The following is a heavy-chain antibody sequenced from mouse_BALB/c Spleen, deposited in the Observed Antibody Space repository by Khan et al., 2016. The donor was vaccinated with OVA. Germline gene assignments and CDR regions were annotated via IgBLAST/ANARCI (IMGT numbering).Heavy chain of an antibody. CDR2: INPSSGYI. J-gene: IGHJ4*01. Sequence: QVQLKQSAAELARPGASVKMSCKASGYSFTTYTIHWVKQRPGQGLEWIGNINPSSGYIEYNQKFKDKTTLTADKSSSTAYMQLSSLTSEDSAVDYWGSVRRRVDYWGQGISVTVAA. V-gene: IGHV1-4*02. D-gene: IGHD1-2*01. CDR3: GSVRRRVDY. CDR1: GYSFTTYT.